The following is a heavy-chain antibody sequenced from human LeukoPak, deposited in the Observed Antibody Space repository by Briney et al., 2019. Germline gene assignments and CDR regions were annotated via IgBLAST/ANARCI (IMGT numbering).Heavy chain of an antibody. J-gene: IGHJ3*02. Sequence: GGSLRLSCAASGFIVGSYAMHWVRQAPGKGLEWLAVISYDGTNKYYADSVKGRFTISRDNSKNTLYLQMNSLRAEDTAVYYCARGPFDIWGQGTMVTVSS. CDR2: ISYDGTNK. CDR3: ARGPFDI. V-gene: IGHV3-30-3*01. CDR1: GFIVGSYA.